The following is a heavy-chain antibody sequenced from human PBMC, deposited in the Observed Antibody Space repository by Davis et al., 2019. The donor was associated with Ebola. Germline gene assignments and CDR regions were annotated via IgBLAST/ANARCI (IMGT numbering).Heavy chain of an antibody. V-gene: IGHV3-7*01. CDR2: IKQDESEK. D-gene: IGHD2-21*02. Sequence: GGSLRLSCVASGFSLGSYWMTRVRQAPGKGLEWVANIKQDESEKYYVDSVKGRFTISRDNAKNSLYLQMNSLRAEDTAVYYCVRDPALVVTGGGWFFGLWGRGTLVTVSS. CDR3: VRDPALVVTGGGWFFGL. CDR1: GFSLGSYW. J-gene: IGHJ2*01.